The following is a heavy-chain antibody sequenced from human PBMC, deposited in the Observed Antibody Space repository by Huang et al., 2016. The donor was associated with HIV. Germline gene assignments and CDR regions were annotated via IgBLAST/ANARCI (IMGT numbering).Heavy chain of an antibody. J-gene: IGHJ3*02. CDR3: ARCYYDLSGHSYDTFDI. V-gene: IGHV1-18*04. CDR1: GYTFFTYA. CDR2: IDVYKGDT. D-gene: IGHD3-22*01. Sequence: QVQLVQSGSEVKKPGASVKVSCKTSGYTFFTYAFAWVRQAPGQGLEWMGRIDVYKGDTIYARRFEGRVTFTTDTPTSTAYMDLRSLRSDDTAVYFCARCYYDLSGHSYDTFDIWGQGTMVSVSS.